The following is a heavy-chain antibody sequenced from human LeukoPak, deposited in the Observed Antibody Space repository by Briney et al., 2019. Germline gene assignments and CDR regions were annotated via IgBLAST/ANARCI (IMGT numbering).Heavy chain of an antibody. J-gene: IGHJ4*02. CDR1: GFTFSSYG. Sequence: LRLSCAAPGFTFSSYGMHWVRQAPGKGLEWVAVISYDGDNKYYADSVKGRFTISRDNSKSTLYLQMNGLRTEDTALYYCARLLWFGESWDYRGQGTLVTVSS. CDR3: ARLLWFGESWDY. V-gene: IGHV3-30*03. D-gene: IGHD3-10*01. CDR2: ISYDGDNK.